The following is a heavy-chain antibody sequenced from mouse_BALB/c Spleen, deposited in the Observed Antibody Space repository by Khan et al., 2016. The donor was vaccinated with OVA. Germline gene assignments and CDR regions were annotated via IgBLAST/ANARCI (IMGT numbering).Heavy chain of an antibody. CDR1: GYSITSGYS. CDR3: ARRDTVVATMDY. Sequence: QLEESGPDLVKPSQSLSLTCTVPGYSITSGYSWHWIRQFPGNKLEWMGYIHYSGSTNYNPSLNSRISITRDTSKHQFFLQIKSETTEDTATYYCARRDTVVATMDYGSQGTSVTVSS. D-gene: IGHD1-1*01. V-gene: IGHV3-1*02. CDR2: IHYSGST. J-gene: IGHJ4*01.